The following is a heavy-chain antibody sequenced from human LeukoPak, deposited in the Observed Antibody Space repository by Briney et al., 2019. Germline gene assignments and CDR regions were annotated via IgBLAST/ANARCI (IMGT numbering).Heavy chain of an antibody. V-gene: IGHV5-51*03. Sequence: GESLKISCRGSGYSFSTYWVGWVRQMPGKGLEWMGIMYPGDSDTRYSPSFQGQFTISADKSISTAYLQWSSLRASDTAMYYCARRDGYNMGAFDIWGQGTMVTVSS. CDR2: MYPGDSDT. J-gene: IGHJ3*02. CDR3: ARRDGYNMGAFDI. D-gene: IGHD5-24*01. CDR1: GYSFSTYW.